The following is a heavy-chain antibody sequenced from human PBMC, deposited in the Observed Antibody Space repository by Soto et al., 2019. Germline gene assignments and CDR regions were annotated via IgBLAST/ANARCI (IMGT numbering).Heavy chain of an antibody. V-gene: IGHV3-30*18. D-gene: IGHD3-10*01. Sequence: QVQLVESGGGVVQPGRSLRLSCAASGFTFSSYGMHWVRQAPGKGLEWVAVISYDGSNKYYADSVKGRFTISRDNSKNTVYLQMNSLRAEDTAVYYCAKDQLRGVRRVITYYYGMDVWGQGTTVTVSS. CDR3: AKDQLRGVRRVITYYYGMDV. CDR1: GFTFSSYG. J-gene: IGHJ6*02. CDR2: ISYDGSNK.